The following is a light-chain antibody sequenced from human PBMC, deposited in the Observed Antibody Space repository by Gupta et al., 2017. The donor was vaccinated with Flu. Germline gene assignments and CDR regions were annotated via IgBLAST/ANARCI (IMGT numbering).Light chain of an antibody. V-gene: IGLV3-25*01. CDR2: TDN. Sequence: YQQKPGRAPVPVMYTDNGKPSAIPERFSGSGSGTTVTLTISDVQAGEEADHYCPSLDTSHTWVFGGGTKLTVL. J-gene: IGLJ3*02. CDR3: PSLDTSHTWV.